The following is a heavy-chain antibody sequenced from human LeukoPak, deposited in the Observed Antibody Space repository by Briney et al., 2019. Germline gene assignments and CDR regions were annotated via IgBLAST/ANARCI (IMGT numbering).Heavy chain of an antibody. CDR3: AKIHDYGPFTDY. Sequence: GGSLRLSCAASGFTFTNFWMSWVRQAPGKGLEWVSTISRSGGATYYADSVKGRFTISTDNSKNTLFLQMDSLRAEDTALYYCAKIHDYGPFTDYWGQGTLVTVSS. CDR1: GFTFTNFW. J-gene: IGHJ4*02. CDR2: ISRSGGAT. V-gene: IGHV3-23*01. D-gene: IGHD4-17*01.